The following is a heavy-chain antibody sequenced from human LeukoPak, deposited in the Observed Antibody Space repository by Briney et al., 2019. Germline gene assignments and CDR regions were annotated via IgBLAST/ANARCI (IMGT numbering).Heavy chain of an antibody. Sequence: ASETLSLTCTVSGGSISSYYWSWIRQSPGKGLEWIGYIYYSGSTNYNPSLKSRVTISVDTSKNQFSLKLSSVTAADTAVYYCARGVEYSSSSGLGYWGQGTLVTVSS. D-gene: IGHD6-6*01. CDR1: GGSISSYY. V-gene: IGHV4-59*01. CDR2: IYYSGST. J-gene: IGHJ4*02. CDR3: ARGVEYSSSSGLGY.